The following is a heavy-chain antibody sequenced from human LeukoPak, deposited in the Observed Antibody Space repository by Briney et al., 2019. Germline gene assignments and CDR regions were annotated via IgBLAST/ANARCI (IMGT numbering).Heavy chain of an antibody. CDR1: GYTFTGYY. D-gene: IGHD5-12*01. J-gene: IGHJ4*02. Sequence: ASVKVSCKASGYTFTGYYMHWVRQAPGQGLEWMGWINPNSGGTNYAQKFQGRVTMTRDTSISTAYMELSRLRSDDTAVYYCANLMRGYSGYADYWGQGTLDSVSS. CDR2: INPNSGGT. V-gene: IGHV1-2*02. CDR3: ANLMRGYSGYADY.